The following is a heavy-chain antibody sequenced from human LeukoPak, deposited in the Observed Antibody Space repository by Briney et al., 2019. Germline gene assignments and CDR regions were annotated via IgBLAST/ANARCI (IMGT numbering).Heavy chain of an antibody. CDR3: AKERKTYFYDTSGYPIDY. D-gene: IGHD3-22*01. CDR1: GFTFSSYG. CDR2: IRYDGTNK. V-gene: IGHV3-30*02. Sequence: GGSLRLSCAASGFTFSSYGIHWVRQAPGKGLEWVAFIRYDGTNKYYADSVKGRFTISRDNSKNTLYLQMNSLRAEDTAVYYCAKERKTYFYDTSGYPIDYCGQGTLVTVSS. J-gene: IGHJ4*02.